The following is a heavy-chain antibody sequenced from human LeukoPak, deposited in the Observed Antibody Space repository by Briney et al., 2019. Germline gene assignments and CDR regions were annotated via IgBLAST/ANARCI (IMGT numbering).Heavy chain of an antibody. D-gene: IGHD5-12*01. Sequence: SETLSLTCAVYGGSFSGYYWSWIRQPPGKGLEWLGEINHSGSTNYYPSLKSRVTISVDTSKNQFSLKLSSVTAADTAVYYCASLRWPRLGWFDPWGQGTLVTVSS. V-gene: IGHV4-34*01. J-gene: IGHJ5*02. CDR3: ASLRWPRLGWFDP. CDR2: INHSGST. CDR1: GGSFSGYY.